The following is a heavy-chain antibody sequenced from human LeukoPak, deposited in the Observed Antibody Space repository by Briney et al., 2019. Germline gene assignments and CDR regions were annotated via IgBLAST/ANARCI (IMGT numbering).Heavy chain of an antibody. V-gene: IGHV1-8*01. J-gene: IGHJ4*02. CDR3: ARGDYYDSSATFDY. D-gene: IGHD3-22*01. Sequence: ASVKVSCKASGYTFTSYDINWVRQATGQGLERMGWMNPNSGNTGYAQKFQGRVTMTRNTSISTAYMELSSLRSEDTAVYYCARGDYYDSSATFDYWGQGTLVTVSS. CDR2: MNPNSGNT. CDR1: GYTFTSYD.